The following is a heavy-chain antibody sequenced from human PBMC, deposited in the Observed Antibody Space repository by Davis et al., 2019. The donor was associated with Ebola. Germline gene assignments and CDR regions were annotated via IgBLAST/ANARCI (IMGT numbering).Heavy chain of an antibody. J-gene: IGHJ4*02. Sequence: SVKVSCKASAGTFSSYAISWVRQAPGQGLEWMGGIIPIFGTANYAQKFQGRVTITADASTSTAYMELRSLRSDDTAVYYCARGITMVRGATPFDYWGQGTLVTVSS. D-gene: IGHD3-10*01. V-gene: IGHV1-69*13. CDR3: ARGITMVRGATPFDY. CDR2: IIPIFGTA. CDR1: AGTFSSYA.